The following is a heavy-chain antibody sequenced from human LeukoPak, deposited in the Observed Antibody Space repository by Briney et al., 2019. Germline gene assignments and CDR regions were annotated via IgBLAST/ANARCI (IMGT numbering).Heavy chain of an antibody. CDR3: ASERRIVPATRRPFDY. CDR1: GFTFSSYG. J-gene: IGHJ4*02. Sequence: GGSLRLSCAASGFTFSSYGMSWVRQAPGKGLEWVSAISGSGGSTYYADSVKGRFTISRDNSKNTLYLQMNSLRAEDTAVYYCASERRIVPATRRPFDYWGQGTLVTVSS. D-gene: IGHD2-2*01. V-gene: IGHV3-23*01. CDR2: ISGSGGST.